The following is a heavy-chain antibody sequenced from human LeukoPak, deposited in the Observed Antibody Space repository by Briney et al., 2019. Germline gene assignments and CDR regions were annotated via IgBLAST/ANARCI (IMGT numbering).Heavy chain of an antibody. CDR3: ATVVYDFWSGYYIPRYYYYYMDV. V-gene: IGHV1-2*02. CDR2: INPNSGGT. Sequence: ASVKVSCKAFGYTFTGYYMHWVRQAPGQGLEWMGWINPNSGGTNYAQKFQGRVTMTRDTSISTAYMELSRLRSDDTAVYYCATVVYDFWSGYYIPRYYYYYMDVWGKGTTVTVSS. D-gene: IGHD3-3*01. CDR1: GYTFTGYY. J-gene: IGHJ6*03.